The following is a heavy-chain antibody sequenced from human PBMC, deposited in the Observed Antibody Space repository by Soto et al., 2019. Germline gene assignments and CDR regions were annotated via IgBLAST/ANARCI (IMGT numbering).Heavy chain of an antibody. Sequence: SQTLSLTCAISGDSVSSNSAAWKWIRQSPSRGLEWLGRTYYRSKWYNDYAVSVKSRITINPDTSKNQFSLQLNSVTPEDTAVYYCARDRTTYYYDSSGRHDAFDIWGQGTMVTVSS. CDR2: TYYRSKWYN. V-gene: IGHV6-1*01. J-gene: IGHJ3*02. D-gene: IGHD3-22*01. CDR3: ARDRTTYYYDSSGRHDAFDI. CDR1: GDSVSSNSAA.